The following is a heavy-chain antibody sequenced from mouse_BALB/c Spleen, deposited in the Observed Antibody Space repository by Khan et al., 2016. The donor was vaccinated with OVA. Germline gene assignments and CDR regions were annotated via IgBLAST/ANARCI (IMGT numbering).Heavy chain of an antibody. CDR1: GFSLTSYG. CDR2: IWGDGNT. V-gene: IGHV2-3*01. J-gene: IGHJ4*01. Sequence: QVQLKESGPGLVAPSQSLSITCTVSGFSLTSYGVSWVRQPPGKGLEWLGVIWGDGNTNFHSALRSRLSISKDNSKSQVFLKLNSLQTDDTATYCCDKGRGYDAVDYWGQGTSVTVSS. CDR3: DKGRGYDAVDY.